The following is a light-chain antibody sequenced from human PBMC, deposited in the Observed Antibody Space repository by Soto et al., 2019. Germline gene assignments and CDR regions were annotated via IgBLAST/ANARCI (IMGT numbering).Light chain of an antibody. CDR3: QQYGSSPVT. J-gene: IGKJ5*01. CDR1: QGVRNN. Sequence: EVVMTQSPVTLSVSPGESATLSCRASQGVRNNLAWYQQRPGQAPRLLIYGASTRAAGIPARFSGSGSETEFTLTISRLEPEDFAVYYCQQYGSSPVTFGQGTRLEIK. CDR2: GAS. V-gene: IGKV3-15*01.